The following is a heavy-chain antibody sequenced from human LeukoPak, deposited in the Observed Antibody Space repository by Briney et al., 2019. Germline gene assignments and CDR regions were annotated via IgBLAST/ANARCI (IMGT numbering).Heavy chain of an antibody. V-gene: IGHV1-2*02. D-gene: IGHD2-2*01. CDR3: ARGDIVVVPAAPNWFDP. CDR2: INPNSRGT. CDR1: GYTFTGYY. J-gene: IGHJ5*02. Sequence: ASVKVSCKASGYTFTGYYMHWVRQAPGQGLEWMGWINPNSRGTNYAQKFQGRVTITADESTSTAYMELSSLRSEDTAAYYCARGDIVVVPAAPNWFDPWGQGTLVTVSS.